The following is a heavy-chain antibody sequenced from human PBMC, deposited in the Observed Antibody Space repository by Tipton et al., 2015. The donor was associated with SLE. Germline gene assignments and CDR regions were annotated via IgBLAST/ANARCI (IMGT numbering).Heavy chain of an antibody. D-gene: IGHD1-20*01. Sequence: TLSLTCTVSGDSISTYYWSWIRQPPGKGLEWIGYIYYSGIIKYNPSLESRVTISVDTSKNELSLKLSSVTAADTAVYYCARERGAYNWGSPGGGFDLWGQGTMVTVSS. V-gene: IGHV4-59*01. CDR1: GDSISTYY. CDR2: IYYSGII. J-gene: IGHJ3*01. CDR3: ARERGAYNWGSPGGGFDL.